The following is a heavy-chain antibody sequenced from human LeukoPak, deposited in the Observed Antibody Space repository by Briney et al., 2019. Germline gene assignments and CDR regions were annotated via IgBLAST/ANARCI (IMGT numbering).Heavy chain of an antibody. CDR1: GFTFSSYW. V-gene: IGHV3-74*01. Sequence: GGSLRLSCAASGFTFSSYWMHWVRQAPGKGLVWVSRINSDGSSTSYADSVKGRFTIFRDNAKNTLYLQVGSLRGEDSGVYYCVRSGASVGSTWTLDSWGQGVLVTVST. J-gene: IGHJ4*02. D-gene: IGHD3/OR15-3a*01. CDR3: VRSGASVGSTWTLDS. CDR2: INSDGSST.